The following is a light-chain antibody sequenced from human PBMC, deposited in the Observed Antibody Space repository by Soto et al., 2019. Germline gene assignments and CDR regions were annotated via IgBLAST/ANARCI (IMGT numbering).Light chain of an antibody. CDR1: QDTRGY. Sequence: DIQLTQSPSFLPASVGDRVTVTCRASQDTRGYGVWYQQKPGKAPKLLIYVASTLQSGVPSRFSGAGSGTEFTLTIASLQPEDFATYYCQQVYSYPYSFGQGTKVE. V-gene: IGKV1-9*01. CDR3: QQVYSYPYS. J-gene: IGKJ2*01. CDR2: VAS.